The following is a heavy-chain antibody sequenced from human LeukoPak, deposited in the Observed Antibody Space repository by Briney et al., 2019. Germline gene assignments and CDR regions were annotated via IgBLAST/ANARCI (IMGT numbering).Heavy chain of an antibody. D-gene: IGHD6-19*01. Sequence: SETLSLTCTVSGGPISSYYWSWIRQPPGKGLEWIGYIYYSWSTNYNPSLKSRVTISLDTSKNQFSLKLSSVTAADTAVYYCARRGSGWYLDYYFDDWGQGTLVTVSS. V-gene: IGHV4-59*08. CDR3: ARRGSGWYLDYYFDD. CDR2: IYYSWST. J-gene: IGHJ4*02. CDR1: GGPISSYY.